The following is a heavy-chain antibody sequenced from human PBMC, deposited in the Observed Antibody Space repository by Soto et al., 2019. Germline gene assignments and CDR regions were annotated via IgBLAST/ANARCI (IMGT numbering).Heavy chain of an antibody. CDR1: GYTFTGYY. CDR3: ARGRYSSGWYHYYGMDV. CDR2: INPNSGGT. J-gene: IGHJ6*02. D-gene: IGHD6-19*01. Sequence: QVQLVQSGAEVKKPGASVKVSCKASGYTFTGYYMHWVRQAPGQGLEWMGWINPNSGGTNYAQKFQGWVTMTRDTAISTADMELSRLRSDDTAVYYCARGRYSSGWYHYYGMDVWGQGTTVTVSS. V-gene: IGHV1-2*04.